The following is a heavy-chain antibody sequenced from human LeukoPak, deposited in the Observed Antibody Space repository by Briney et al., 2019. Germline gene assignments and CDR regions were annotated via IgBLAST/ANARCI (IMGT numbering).Heavy chain of an antibody. CDR3: ARGLRRYCSGGSCPRAPIDY. V-gene: IGHV4-39*01. D-gene: IGHD2-15*01. CDR1: GGSISSSSYY. CDR2: IYYSGST. Sequence: SETLSLTCTVSGGSISSSSYYWGWIRQPPGKGLEWIGSIYYSGSTYYNPSLKSRVTISVDTSKNQFSLKLSSVTDADTAVYYCARGLRRYCSGGSCPRAPIDYWGQGTLVIVSS. J-gene: IGHJ4*02.